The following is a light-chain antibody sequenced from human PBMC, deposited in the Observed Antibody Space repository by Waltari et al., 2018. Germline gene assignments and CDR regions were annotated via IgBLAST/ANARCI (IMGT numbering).Light chain of an antibody. CDR1: SSNLGRYNL. CDR2: EVT. Sequence: QSALTQPASVSGSPGQSIPIPCTGTSSNLGRYNLVTWYQQHPGKAPKLMVYEVTKRPSGVSNRFSGSKSGNTASLTISGLQAEDEADYYWCSFAGIRTLMFGGGTKVTVL. J-gene: IGLJ3*02. CDR3: CSFAGIRTLM. V-gene: IGLV2-23*02.